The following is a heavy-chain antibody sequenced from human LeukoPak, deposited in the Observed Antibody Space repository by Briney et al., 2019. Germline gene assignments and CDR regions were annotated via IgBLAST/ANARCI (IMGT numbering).Heavy chain of an antibody. CDR2: INPSGGST. V-gene: IGHV1-46*01. Sequence: ASVKVSCKASGYTFTSYYMHWVRQAPGQGLEWMGIINPSGGSTSYAQKLQGRVTMTTDTSTSTAYMELRSLRSDDTAVYYCARDTGLQYSGYDHDYWGQGTLVTVSS. CDR1: GYTFTSYY. D-gene: IGHD5-12*01. J-gene: IGHJ4*02. CDR3: ARDTGLQYSGYDHDY.